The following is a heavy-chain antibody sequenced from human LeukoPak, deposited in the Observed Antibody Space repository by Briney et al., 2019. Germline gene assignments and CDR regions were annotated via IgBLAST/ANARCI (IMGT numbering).Heavy chain of an antibody. J-gene: IGHJ4*02. D-gene: IGHD6-6*01. V-gene: IGHV3-48*03. Sequence: SGGPLRLSCAGTAVTFSTYEMNWVRQAPGKGLEWVSYISSRGGTIYYADSVKGRFTISRDNAKNSLYLQMNSLRAVDTAVYYCARQSSSSEFDYWGQGTLVTVSS. CDR1: AVTFSTYE. CDR3: ARQSSSSEFDY. CDR2: ISSRGGTI.